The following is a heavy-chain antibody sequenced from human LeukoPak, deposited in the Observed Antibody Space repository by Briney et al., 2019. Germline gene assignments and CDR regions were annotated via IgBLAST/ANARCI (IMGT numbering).Heavy chain of an antibody. D-gene: IGHD3-10*01. J-gene: IGHJ4*02. CDR3: ARGGSGPLLPYYFDY. CDR2: MNPNSGNI. V-gene: IGHV1-8*01. Sequence: ASVKVSCKASGYTFTSYDINWVRQATGQGLEWMGWMNPNSGNIGYAQKFQGRVTMTRNTSISAAYMELSSLRSEDTAVYFCARGGSGPLLPYYFDYWGQGTLVTVSS. CDR1: GYTFTSYD.